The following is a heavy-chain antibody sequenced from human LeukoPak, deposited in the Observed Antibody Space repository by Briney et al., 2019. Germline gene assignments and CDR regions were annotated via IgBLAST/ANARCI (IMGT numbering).Heavy chain of an antibody. Sequence: GGSLRLSCAASGFTFSSYWMHWVRHAPGKGLMWVSRINSDGSRTSYADSVKGRFTISRDNAKNTLYLQMNSLRAEDTAVFYCARVGQAGYVGYPLDYRGQGTLVTVSS. D-gene: IGHD5-12*01. CDR3: ARVGQAGYVGYPLDY. V-gene: IGHV3-74*01. CDR1: GFTFSSYW. CDR2: INSDGSRT. J-gene: IGHJ4*02.